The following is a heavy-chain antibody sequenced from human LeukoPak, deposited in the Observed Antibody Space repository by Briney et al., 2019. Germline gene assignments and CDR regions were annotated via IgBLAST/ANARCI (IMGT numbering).Heavy chain of an antibody. Sequence: GGPLSPSCVSSEFPSRSYWMTWVGQAPGKGRGWVANIKHDGSKKSYVDSVKGRFTISRDNAKNSLYLQMNSLRAEDTAVYYYARELGGSTSCDGMDVWGQGTMVTVSS. CDR2: IKHDGSKK. CDR3: ARELGGSTSCDGMDV. J-gene: IGHJ6*02. D-gene: IGHD2-2*01. V-gene: IGHV3-7*01. CDR1: EFPSRSYW.